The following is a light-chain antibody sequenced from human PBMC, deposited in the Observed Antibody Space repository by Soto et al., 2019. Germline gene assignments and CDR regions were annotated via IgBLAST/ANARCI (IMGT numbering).Light chain of an antibody. CDR1: SSDVGSYNL. CDR2: EGS. J-gene: IGLJ2*01. V-gene: IGLV2-23*01. CDR3: CSFAGSSNYVV. Sequence: QSALTQPASVSGSPGQSITISCTGTSSDVGSYNLVSWFQHHPGKAPKLMTYEGSKRPSGVSNRFSGSKSGNTASLTISGLQAEDEADYYCCSFAGSSNYVVFGGGTKLTVL.